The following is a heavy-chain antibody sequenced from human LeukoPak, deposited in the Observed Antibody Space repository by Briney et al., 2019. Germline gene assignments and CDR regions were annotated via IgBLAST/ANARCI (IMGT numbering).Heavy chain of an antibody. V-gene: IGHV4-38-2*02. CDR3: ARDRYNYDSSGSRWFDP. CDR1: GYSISNGYY. D-gene: IGHD3-22*01. CDR2: IYHRGST. J-gene: IGHJ5*02. Sequence: SETLSLTCTVSGYSISNGYYWGWIRQPPGKGLEWVGSIYHRGSTYYNPSLRSRVTISLDRSKNQFSLKLRSVTAADTAVYYCARDRYNYDSSGSRWFDPWGQGTLVTVSS.